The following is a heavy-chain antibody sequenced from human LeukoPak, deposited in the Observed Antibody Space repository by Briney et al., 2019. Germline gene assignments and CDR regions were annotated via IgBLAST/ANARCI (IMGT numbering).Heavy chain of an antibody. Sequence: ASLKVSCKASGYTFTGYYMHWVRQAPGQGLEWMGWINPNNGGTNYAQKFQGRVTMTRDTSISTAYMELSRLRADDTDVYYCARDPYYGSGSYSFDPWGQGALVTVSS. CDR1: GYTFTGYY. CDR2: INPNNGGT. J-gene: IGHJ5*02. CDR3: ARDPYYGSGSYSFDP. V-gene: IGHV1-2*02. D-gene: IGHD3-10*01.